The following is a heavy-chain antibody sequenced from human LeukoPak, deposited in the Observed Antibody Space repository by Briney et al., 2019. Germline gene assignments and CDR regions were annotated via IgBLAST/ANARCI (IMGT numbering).Heavy chain of an antibody. CDR1: GFTFDDYT. CDR3: ANIWFGDYYFDY. Sequence: GGSLRLSCAASGFTFDDYTMHWVRQAPGKGLEWVSLISWDGGSTYYADSVKGRFTISRDNSKNSLYLQMNSLRAEDTAVYYCANIWFGDYYFDYWGQGTLVTVSS. J-gene: IGHJ4*02. D-gene: IGHD3-10*01. V-gene: IGHV3-43*01. CDR2: ISWDGGST.